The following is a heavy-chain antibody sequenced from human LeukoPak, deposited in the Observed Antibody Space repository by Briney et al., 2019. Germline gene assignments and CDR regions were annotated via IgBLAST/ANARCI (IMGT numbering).Heavy chain of an antibody. Sequence: SETLSLTCTVSGVSITTYYWSWIRQPPGKGLEWIGYIYHSGSTNYNPSLKSRVTISVDTSKNEFSLKLTSVTAADTPVYYCAREANYYGSGSYFEGTFDYWGQGSLVTVSS. J-gene: IGHJ4*02. CDR3: AREANYYGSGSYFEGTFDY. V-gene: IGHV4-59*13. CDR2: IYHSGST. CDR1: GVSITTYY. D-gene: IGHD3-10*01.